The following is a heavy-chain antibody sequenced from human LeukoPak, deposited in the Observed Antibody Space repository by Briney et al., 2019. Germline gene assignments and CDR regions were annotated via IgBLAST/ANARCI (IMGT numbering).Heavy chain of an antibody. Sequence: SETLSLTCAVYGGSFSDYDWSWIRQPPGKGLEWIGEINQSGSTNCDPSLKSRVSMSIDTSKSQFSLNLRSVTAADTAVYYCSRYVPVRTGSTKASFDYWGQGTLVTVSS. CDR2: INQSGST. J-gene: IGHJ4*02. D-gene: IGHD1-1*01. CDR1: GGSFSDYD. V-gene: IGHV4-34*01. CDR3: SRYVPVRTGSTKASFDY.